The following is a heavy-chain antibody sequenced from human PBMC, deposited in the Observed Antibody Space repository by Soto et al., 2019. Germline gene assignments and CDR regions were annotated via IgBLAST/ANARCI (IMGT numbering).Heavy chain of an antibody. J-gene: IGHJ4*02. CDR3: AKIGGTRGSSSSAPRWVDF. D-gene: IGHD6-6*01. V-gene: IGHV3-30*18. Sequence: QVQLVESGGGVVQPGRSLRLSCAASGFSFSTYGLHWVRQAPGKGLEWVAVMSYDGSYRYYADSVKGRFTISRDNSKNTLYLQMNSLRAEDTAVYYCAKIGGTRGSSSSAPRWVDFWGQGTLLTVSS. CDR2: MSYDGSYR. CDR1: GFSFSTYG.